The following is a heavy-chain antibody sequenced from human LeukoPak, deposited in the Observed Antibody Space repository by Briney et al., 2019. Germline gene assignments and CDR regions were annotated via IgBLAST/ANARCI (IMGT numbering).Heavy chain of an antibody. J-gene: IGHJ6*02. CDR2: IWAYGRNQ. V-gene: IGHV3-33*01. Sequence: GGSLRLSCTASASTFTTYGFHWVRQAPGKGLEWVALIWAYGRNQFSADSVKGRVNIARDNAKSTVYLQMDSLRVDDTAVYFCAREAVIISWSGDMDVWGQGTTVTVSS. CDR1: ASTFTTYG. D-gene: IGHD6-13*01. CDR3: AREAVIISWSGDMDV.